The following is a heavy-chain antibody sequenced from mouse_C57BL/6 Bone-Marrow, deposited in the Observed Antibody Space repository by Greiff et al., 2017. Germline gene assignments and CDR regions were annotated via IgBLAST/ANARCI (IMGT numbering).Heavy chain of an antibody. CDR2: ISSGSSTI. CDR1: GFTFSDYG. D-gene: IGHD1-1*01. J-gene: IGHJ4*01. Sequence: EVMLVESGGGLVKPGGSLKLSCAASGFTFSDYGMHWVRQAPEKGLEWVAYISSGSSTIYYADTVKGRFTISRDNAKNTLFLQRTSLRSEDRAMYYCARGTTVARHYYAMDYWGQGTSVTVSA. CDR3: ARGTTVARHYYAMDY. V-gene: IGHV5-17*01.